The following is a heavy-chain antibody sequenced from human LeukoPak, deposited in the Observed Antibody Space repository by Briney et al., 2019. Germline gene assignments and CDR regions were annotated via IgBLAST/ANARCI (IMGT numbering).Heavy chain of an antibody. CDR2: ISGSGGST. D-gene: IGHD3-10*01. CDR1: GFTFSSYA. V-gene: IGHV3-23*01. J-gene: IGHJ4*02. CDR3: AKVRDKWFGELRSPFDY. Sequence: GGSLRLSCAASGFTFSSYAMSWVRQAPGKGLEWVSAISGSGGSTYYADSVKGRFTISRDNSKNTLYLQMNSLRAEDTAVYYCAKVRDKWFGELRSPFDYWGQGTLVTVSS.